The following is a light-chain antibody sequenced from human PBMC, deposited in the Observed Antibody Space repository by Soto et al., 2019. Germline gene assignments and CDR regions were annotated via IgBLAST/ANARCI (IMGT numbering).Light chain of an antibody. CDR3: SSYTSSSTYV. CDR2: EVS. CDR1: SSDVGGFDW. Sequence: QSVLTQPPSASGSPGQSVTISCTGSSSDVGGFDWVSWYQQHPGKVPKLMIYEVSNRPSGVSNRFSGSKSGNTASLTISGLQAEDEADYYCSSYTSSSTYVFGTGTKVTVL. J-gene: IGLJ1*01. V-gene: IGLV2-14*01.